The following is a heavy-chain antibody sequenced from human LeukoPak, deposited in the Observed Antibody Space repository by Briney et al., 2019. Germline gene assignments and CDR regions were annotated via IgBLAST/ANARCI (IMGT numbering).Heavy chain of an antibody. Sequence: PSETLSLTCTVSGGSISSSSYYWGWIRQPPGKGLEWIGSIYYSGSTYYNPSLKSRVTISVDTSKNQFSLKLSSVTAADTAVYHCASIGYCSSTSCYLFDYWGQGTLVTVSS. CDR3: ASIGYCSSTSCYLFDY. CDR1: GGSISSSSYY. V-gene: IGHV4-39*07. J-gene: IGHJ4*02. D-gene: IGHD2-2*01. CDR2: IYYSGST.